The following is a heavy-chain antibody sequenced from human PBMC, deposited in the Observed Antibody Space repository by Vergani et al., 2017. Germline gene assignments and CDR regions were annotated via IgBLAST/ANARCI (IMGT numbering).Heavy chain of an antibody. CDR3: AMPAVAGDAKGYYFDY. D-gene: IGHD6-19*01. Sequence: EVQLLESGGGLVQPGGSLRLSCAASGSTFSSYAMSWVRQAPGKGLEWVSAISGSGGSTYYADSVKGRFTISRDNSKNTLYLQMNSLRAEDTAVYYCAMPAVAGDAKGYYFDYWGQGTLVTVSS. CDR2: ISGSGGST. V-gene: IGHV3-23*01. J-gene: IGHJ4*02. CDR1: GSTFSSYA.